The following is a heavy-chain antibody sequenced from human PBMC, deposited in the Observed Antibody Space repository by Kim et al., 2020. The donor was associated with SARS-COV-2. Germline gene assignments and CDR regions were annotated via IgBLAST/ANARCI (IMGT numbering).Heavy chain of an antibody. CDR1: GFTFSSYA. CDR3: ARDYSPTYYYGSGSYYYYYYYMDV. J-gene: IGHJ6*03. V-gene: IGHV3-64*01. D-gene: IGHD3-10*01. CDR2: ISSNGGST. Sequence: GGSLRLSCAASGFTFSSYAMHWVRQAPGKGLEYVSAISSNGGSTYYANSVKGRFTISRDNSKNTLYLQMGSLRAEDMAVYYCARDYSPTYYYGSGSYYYYYYYMDVWGKGTTVTVSS.